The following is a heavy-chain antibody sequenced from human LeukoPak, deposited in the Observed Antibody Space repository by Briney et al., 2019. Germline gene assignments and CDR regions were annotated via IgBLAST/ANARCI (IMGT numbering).Heavy chain of an antibody. J-gene: IGHJ4*02. Sequence: SETLSLTCAVYGGSFSGHYWSWIRQPPGKGLEWIGEINHSGSTNYNPSLKSRVTISADTSKNQFSLKLSSVTAADTAVYYCARGYDRRADHWGQGTLVTVSS. CDR3: ARGYDRRADH. CDR1: GGSFSGHY. CDR2: INHSGST. V-gene: IGHV4-34*01. D-gene: IGHD3-22*01.